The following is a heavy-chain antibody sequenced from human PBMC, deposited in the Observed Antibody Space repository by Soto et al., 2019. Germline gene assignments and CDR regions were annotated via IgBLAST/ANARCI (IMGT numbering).Heavy chain of an antibody. Sequence: TLSLTCTVSGGSISSGDYYWSSIRQPPGKDLEWIGYIYYSGTTYYNPSLKSRVTISVDTSKNQFSLKLSSVTAADTAVYYCARVKSTVIYHYYYMDVWGKGTTVTVSS. CDR3: ARVKSTVIYHYYYMDV. CDR1: GGSISSGDYY. J-gene: IGHJ6*03. V-gene: IGHV4-30-4*01. CDR2: IYYSGTT. D-gene: IGHD4-17*01.